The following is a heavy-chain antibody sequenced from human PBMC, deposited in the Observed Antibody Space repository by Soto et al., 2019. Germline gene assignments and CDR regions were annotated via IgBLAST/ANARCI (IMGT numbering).Heavy chain of an antibody. D-gene: IGHD1-26*01. CDR3: AHKGEGPRGFKY. CDR1: GFSLSTSGVG. V-gene: IGHV2-5*02. Sequence: QITLKESGPTLVKPTQTLTLTCTFSGFSLSTSGVGVGWIRQPPGKALEWLALIYWDDDKRYSPSLKSRPTIXKXXSRNQVVLTMTNMDPVDTATYYCAHKGEGPRGFKYWGQGTLVIVSS. CDR2: IYWDDDK. J-gene: IGHJ4*02.